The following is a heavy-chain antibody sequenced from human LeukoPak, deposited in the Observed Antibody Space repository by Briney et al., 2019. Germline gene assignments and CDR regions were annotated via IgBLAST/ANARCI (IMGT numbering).Heavy chain of an antibody. Sequence: SSETLSLTCTVSGGSISSYYWSWIRQPPGKGLEWIGYIYYSGSTNYNPSLKSRVTISVDTSKNQFSLKLSSVTAADTAVYYCARDTGNYGDYYLDYWGQGTLVTVSS. V-gene: IGHV4-59*01. D-gene: IGHD4-17*01. CDR1: GGSISSYY. J-gene: IGHJ4*02. CDR2: IYYSGST. CDR3: ARDTGNYGDYYLDY.